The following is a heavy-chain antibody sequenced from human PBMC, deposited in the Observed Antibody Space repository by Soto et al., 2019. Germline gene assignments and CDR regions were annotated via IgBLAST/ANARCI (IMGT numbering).Heavy chain of an antibody. Sequence: PGGSLRLSCAASGFTFSSYEMNWVRQAPGKGLEWVSYISSSGSTIYYADSVKGRFTISRDNAKDSLYLQMNSLRAEDTAVYYCARDLASSGWYHWFDPWGQGTLVTVSS. CDR2: ISSSGSTI. CDR1: GFTFSSYE. J-gene: IGHJ5*02. V-gene: IGHV3-48*03. CDR3: ARDLASSGWYHWFDP. D-gene: IGHD6-19*01.